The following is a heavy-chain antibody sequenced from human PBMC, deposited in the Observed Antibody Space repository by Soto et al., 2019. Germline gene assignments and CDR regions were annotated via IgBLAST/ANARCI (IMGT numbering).Heavy chain of an antibody. CDR1: GFTFSSYS. CDR3: ARAISAVAAKIY. Sequence: EVQLVESGGGLVKPGGSLRLSCAASGFTFSSYSMNWVRQAPGKGLEWVSSISSSSSYIYYADSVKVRFTISRDNAKNSLYLQMTSLRGEDTAVYYCARAISAVAAKIYWCQGTLVTVSS. J-gene: IGHJ4*02. V-gene: IGHV3-21*01. CDR2: ISSSSSYI. D-gene: IGHD6-19*01.